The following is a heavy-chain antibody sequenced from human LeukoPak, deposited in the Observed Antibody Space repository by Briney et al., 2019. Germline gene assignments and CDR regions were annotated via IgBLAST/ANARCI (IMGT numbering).Heavy chain of an antibody. Sequence: GGSLRLSCAASGFTVSSNYINWVRQAPGKGLEWVSSISTTSTYIYYADSVKGRFTISRDNAKRSLYLQMDGLRAEDTAVYYCARDLIGTSLDAFDLWGQGTMVTVSS. V-gene: IGHV3-21*01. J-gene: IGHJ3*01. CDR1: GFTVSSNY. CDR3: ARDLIGTSLDAFDL. D-gene: IGHD2-2*01. CDR2: ISTTSTYI.